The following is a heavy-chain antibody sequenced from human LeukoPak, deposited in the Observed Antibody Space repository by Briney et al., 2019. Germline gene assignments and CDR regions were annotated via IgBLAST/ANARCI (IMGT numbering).Heavy chain of an antibody. J-gene: IGHJ4*02. Sequence: SETLSLTCIVSGGSISSTTYYWGWIRQPPGKRLEWIGSIYYSGNTYYNPSLKSRVTISVDTSKNQFSLKLSSVTAADTAVYYCASTTLYYYDSSSYYAGFDYWGQGTLVTVSS. CDR1: GGSISSTTYY. D-gene: IGHD3-22*01. V-gene: IGHV4-39*01. CDR3: ASTTLYYYDSSSYYAGFDY. CDR2: IYYSGNT.